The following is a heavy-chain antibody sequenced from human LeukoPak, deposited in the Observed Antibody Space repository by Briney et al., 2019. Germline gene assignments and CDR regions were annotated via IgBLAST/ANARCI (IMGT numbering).Heavy chain of an antibody. CDR2: IYYSGST. D-gene: IGHD4-17*01. CDR3: ARFLYGAKGNYFDY. CDR1: GGSISSYY. V-gene: IGHV4-59*01. Sequence: PSETLSLTCTVSGGSISSYYWSWIRQPPGKGLEWIGYIYYSGSTNYNPSLRSRVTISVDTSKNQFSLELSSVTAADTAVYYCARFLYGAKGNYFDYWGQGTLVTVSS. J-gene: IGHJ4*02.